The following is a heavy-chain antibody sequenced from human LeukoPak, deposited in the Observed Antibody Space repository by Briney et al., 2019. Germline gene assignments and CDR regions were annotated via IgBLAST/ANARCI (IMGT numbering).Heavy chain of an antibody. CDR1: GFTFSAYG. V-gene: IGHV3-7*01. D-gene: IGHD6-6*01. CDR2: IRQDGRDK. CDR3: ARESVIEAHDDAFDI. Sequence: PGGSLRLSCAASGFTFSAYGMNWLRQAPGKGLEWVANIRQDGRDKYYVDSVKGRFTISRDNAENSLYLQMNSLRIDDTAVYYCARESVIEAHDDAFDIWGQGTMVTVSS. J-gene: IGHJ3*02.